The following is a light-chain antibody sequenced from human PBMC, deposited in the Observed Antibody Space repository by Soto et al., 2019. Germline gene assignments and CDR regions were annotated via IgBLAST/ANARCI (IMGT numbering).Light chain of an antibody. CDR1: QSINNW. V-gene: IGKV1-5*01. Sequence: DIQLTQSPSTLSAFVGDRVTITCRASQSINNWLAWYQQKPGEAPKLLIYDASSLERGVPPRFSGSGSGTEFTLTISSLQPDDFATYYCQQYSSAYTFGQGTKLEIK. CDR3: QQYSSAYT. J-gene: IGKJ2*01. CDR2: DAS.